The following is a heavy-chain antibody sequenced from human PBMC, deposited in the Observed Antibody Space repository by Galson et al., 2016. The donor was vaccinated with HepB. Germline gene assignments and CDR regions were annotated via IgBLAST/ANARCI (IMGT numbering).Heavy chain of an antibody. D-gene: IGHD3-10*01. Sequence: ETLSLTCTVSGGSISGYFWTWIRQPPGKGLEWIGYIYYDGSTNYNPSLKSRVTISVDTSKNQFSLKLRSVTAADTAVYYCAGGRGSGSYYLSARYYYGMDVWGQGTTVIVSS. CDR3: AGGRGSGSYYLSARYYYGMDV. CDR1: GGSISGYF. V-gene: IGHV4-59*01. J-gene: IGHJ6*02. CDR2: IYYDGST.